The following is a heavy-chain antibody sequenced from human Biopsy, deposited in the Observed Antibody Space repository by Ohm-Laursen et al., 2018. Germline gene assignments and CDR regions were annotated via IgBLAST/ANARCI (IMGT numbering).Heavy chain of an antibody. J-gene: IGHJ4*02. CDR2: IYPGGST. V-gene: IGHV4-4*07. Sequence: GTLSLTCNVSGGDINNYYWSWIRQPAGKGLEWIGRIYPGGSTNYNPSLKSRVTMSVDTSKKQLSLKLTSLTAADTAVYFCAAVDYSAYTTVDHWGQGTLITVSS. CDR3: AAVDYSAYTTVDH. D-gene: IGHD5-12*01. CDR1: GGDINNYY.